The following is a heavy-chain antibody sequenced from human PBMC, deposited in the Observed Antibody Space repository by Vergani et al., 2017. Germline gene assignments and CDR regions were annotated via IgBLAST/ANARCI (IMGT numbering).Heavy chain of an antibody. CDR1: GGSISSYY. CDR3: ARALSYAFDI. D-gene: IGHD3-16*02. CDR2: IYYRGST. Sequence: QVQLQESGPGLVKPSETLSLTCTVSGGSISSYYWSWIRQPPGKGLEWIGYIYYRGSTNYNPSLKSRVTISVDTSKNQFSLKLSSVTAANTAVYYCARALSYAFDIWSQGTMVTVSS. J-gene: IGHJ3*02. V-gene: IGHV4-59*01.